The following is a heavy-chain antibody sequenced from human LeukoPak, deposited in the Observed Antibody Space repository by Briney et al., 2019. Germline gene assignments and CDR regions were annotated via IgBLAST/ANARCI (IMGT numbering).Heavy chain of an antibody. CDR2: INPNSGST. D-gene: IGHD3-16*01. CDR1: GYTFIGYY. CDR3: VRDDYVWGSSRINWFDP. J-gene: IGHJ5*02. V-gene: IGHV1-2*02. Sequence: ASVKVSSKASGYTFIGYYMHWVRQAPGQGLEWMGWINPNSGSTNYAQKFQGRVTMTRDTSSSTAYMELSRLRVDDTAVYYCVRDDYVWGSSRINWFDPWGQGTLVTVSS.